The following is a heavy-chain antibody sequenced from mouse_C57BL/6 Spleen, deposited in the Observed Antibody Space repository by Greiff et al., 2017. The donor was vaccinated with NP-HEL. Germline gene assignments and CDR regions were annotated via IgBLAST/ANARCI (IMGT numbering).Heavy chain of an antibody. D-gene: IGHD1-1*01. CDR3: ASRYYYGSRSLDY. J-gene: IGHJ2*01. Sequence: QVQLQQSGAELVMPGASVKLSCKASGYTFTSYWMHWVKQRPGQGLEWIGEIDPSDSYTNYNQKFKGKSTLTVDKSSSTAYMQLSSLTSEDSAVYYCASRYYYGSRSLDYWGQGTTLTVSS. V-gene: IGHV1-69*01. CDR1: GYTFTSYW. CDR2: IDPSDSYT.